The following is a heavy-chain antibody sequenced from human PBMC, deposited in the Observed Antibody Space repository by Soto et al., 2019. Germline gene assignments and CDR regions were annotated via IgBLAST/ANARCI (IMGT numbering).Heavy chain of an antibody. J-gene: IGHJ6*02. CDR3: ARWAYYDRTGYYYRYYYYYGIDV. V-gene: IGHV4-34*01. Sequence: SETLSLTCAVYSGSFSGYYWSWIRQPPGKGLEWIGEINHSGGTNYNPSLSSRVTISVDTSKTQFSLKLSSVTAADTAVYYCARWAYYDRTGYYYRYYYYYGIDVWGQGTTVTVSS. D-gene: IGHD3-22*01. CDR2: INHSGGT. CDR1: SGSFSGYY.